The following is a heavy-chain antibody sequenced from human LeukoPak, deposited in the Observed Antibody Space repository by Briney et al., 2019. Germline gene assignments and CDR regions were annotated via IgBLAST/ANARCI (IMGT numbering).Heavy chain of an antibody. Sequence: PSETLSLTCTVSGASISGSSHYFWGWIRQTPGKGLEWIGSIYYSGITYYNPSLKSRVTISVDTSKNQFSLKLSSVTAADTAVYYCARAPSWGKAPLWTTVVTPGAFDIWGQGTMVTVSS. CDR2: IYYSGIT. V-gene: IGHV4-39*07. CDR3: ARAPSWGKAPLWTTVVTPGAFDI. D-gene: IGHD4-23*01. CDR1: GASISGSSHYF. J-gene: IGHJ3*02.